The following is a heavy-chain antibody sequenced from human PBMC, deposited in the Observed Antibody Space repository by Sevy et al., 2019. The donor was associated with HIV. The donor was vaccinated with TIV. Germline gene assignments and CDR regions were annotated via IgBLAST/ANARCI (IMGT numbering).Heavy chain of an antibody. CDR2: MNPNSGNT. Sequence: ASVKVSCKASGYTFTTYDINWVRQATGQGLEWMGWMNPNSGNTGYAQKFQGRVTMTRNTSMETAYMELSSLRSEDTAVYYCARFLSTSYYYYYAMDVWGQGTTVTVSS. V-gene: IGHV1-8*01. CDR3: ARFLSTSYYYYYAMDV. CDR1: GYTFTTYD. J-gene: IGHJ6*02. D-gene: IGHD2-2*01.